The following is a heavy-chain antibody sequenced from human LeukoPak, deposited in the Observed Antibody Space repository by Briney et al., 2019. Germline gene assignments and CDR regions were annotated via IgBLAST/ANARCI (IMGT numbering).Heavy chain of an antibody. V-gene: IGHV4-59*01. J-gene: IGHJ4*02. CDR3: ASTNGDYGPYYFDS. D-gene: IGHD2-8*01. Sequence: SETLSLTCAVSGDSIGGFYLNWIRQSPGKGLEWLGYILFTGSTSYNPSLRSRVTISLGTSKNQFSLELTSVTAADTALNYCASTNGDYGPYYFDSWGQGTLVTVSS. CDR2: ILFTGST. CDR1: GDSIGGFY.